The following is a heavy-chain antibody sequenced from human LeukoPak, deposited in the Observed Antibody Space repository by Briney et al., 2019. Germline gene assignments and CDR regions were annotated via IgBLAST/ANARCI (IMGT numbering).Heavy chain of an antibody. Sequence: SVKVSCKASGYTFTSYGISWVRQAPGQGLEWMGRIIPIFGTANYAQKFQGRVTITADESTSTAYMELSSLRSEDTAVYYCARDRGYSYAKKSSEYYYMDVWGKGTTVTISS. J-gene: IGHJ6*03. CDR2: IIPIFGTA. V-gene: IGHV1-69*13. CDR3: ARDRGYSYAKKSSEYYYMDV. D-gene: IGHD5-18*01. CDR1: GYTFTSYG.